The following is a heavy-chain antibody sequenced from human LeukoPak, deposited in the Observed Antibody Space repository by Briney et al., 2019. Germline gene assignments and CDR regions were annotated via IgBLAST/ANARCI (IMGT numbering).Heavy chain of an antibody. CDR1: GYTFTGYY. J-gene: IGHJ6*02. CDR3: ARAPSVAAQYYYYGMDV. CDR2: INPNSGGT. Sequence: ASVKVSCKASGYTFTGYYMHWVRQAPGQGLEWMGWINPNSGGTSYAQKFQGRVTMTRDTSISTAYMELSRLRSDDTAVYYCARAPSVAAQYYYYGMDVWGQGTTVTVSS. D-gene: IGHD6-19*01. V-gene: IGHV1-2*02.